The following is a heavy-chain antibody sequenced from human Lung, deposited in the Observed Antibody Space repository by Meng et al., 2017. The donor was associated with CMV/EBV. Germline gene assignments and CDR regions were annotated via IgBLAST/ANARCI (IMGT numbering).Heavy chain of an antibody. V-gene: IGHV3-66*02. CDR2: IYNEGRT. Sequence: GESXKISCAVSGFIVSDNYISWVRQAPGKGLECVSVIYNEGRTFYVDSVKGRFTISRDNSKNTVYLQMSSLRTDDTAVYFCARHSDPEWLPFAMDVWGQGXTVTVSS. CDR3: ARHSDPEWLPFAMDV. J-gene: IGHJ6*02. D-gene: IGHD3-3*01. CDR1: GFIVSDNY.